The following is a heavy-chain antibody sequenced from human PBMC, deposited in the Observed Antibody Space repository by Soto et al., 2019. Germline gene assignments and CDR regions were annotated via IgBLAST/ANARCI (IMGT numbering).Heavy chain of an antibody. V-gene: IGHV3-33*01. D-gene: IGHD3-16*01. J-gene: IGHJ3*02. Sequence: QVHLVESGGGVVQPGRSLRLSCAASGFTFSMFGMHWVRQAPDKGLEWVATVYYNGHNKYYSDSVRGRFTISRDNSKNMLYLQMNSLGAEDTAFYYCARDPPSTLGSFDIWGRGTKVTVSS. CDR3: ARDPPSTLGSFDI. CDR1: GFTFSMFG. CDR2: VYYNGHNK.